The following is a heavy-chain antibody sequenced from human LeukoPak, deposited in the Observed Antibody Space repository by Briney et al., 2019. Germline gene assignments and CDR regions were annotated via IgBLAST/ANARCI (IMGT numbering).Heavy chain of an antibody. V-gene: IGHV4-59*08. Sequence: SETLSLTCTVSSGSISSYYWSWIRQPPEKGLEWIGYIYYSGSTNYNPSLKSRVTISVDTSKNQFSLKLSSVTAADTAVYYCARLSPAAMVRWLDPWGQGTLVTVSS. CDR3: ARLSPAAMVRWLDP. D-gene: IGHD2-2*01. J-gene: IGHJ5*02. CDR2: IYYSGST. CDR1: SGSISSYY.